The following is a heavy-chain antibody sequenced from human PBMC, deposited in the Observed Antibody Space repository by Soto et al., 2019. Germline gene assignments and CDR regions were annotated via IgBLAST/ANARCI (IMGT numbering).Heavy chain of an antibody. CDR1: GGTFSSYA. CDR3: AREEQQLVHPYYYYGIDV. J-gene: IGHJ6*02. CDR2: IIPIFGTA. V-gene: IGHV1-69*01. Sequence: QVQLVQSGAEVKKPGSSVKVSCKASGGTFSSYAISWVRQAPGQGLEWMGGIIPIFGTANYAQKFQGRVTITADESTSTAYMELSSLRSEDTAVYYCAREEQQLVHPYYYYGIDVWGQGTTVTVSS. D-gene: IGHD6-13*01.